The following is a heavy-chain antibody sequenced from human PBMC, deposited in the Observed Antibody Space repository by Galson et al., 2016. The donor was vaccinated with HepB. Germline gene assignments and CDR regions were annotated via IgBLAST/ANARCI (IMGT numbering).Heavy chain of an antibody. Sequence: SLRLSCAGSGFSFTNAWMNWVRQAPGKGLEWVGRIKTKGDFGTTNYAAPVKGRFTISRDDSKNTLYLEMNSLKTEDTAVYYCTTDPAQWLAGEYSFYGMDVWGQGTTVTVSS. CDR2: IKTKGDFGTT. J-gene: IGHJ6*02. CDR3: TTDPAQWLAGEYSFYGMDV. D-gene: IGHD6-19*01. V-gene: IGHV3-15*06. CDR1: GFSFTNAW.